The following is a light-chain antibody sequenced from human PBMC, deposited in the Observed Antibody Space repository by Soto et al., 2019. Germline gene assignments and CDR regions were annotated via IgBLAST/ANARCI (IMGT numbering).Light chain of an antibody. CDR2: GAS. CDR3: QQYDQWPIT. V-gene: IGKV3-15*01. J-gene: IGKJ5*01. CDR1: QTIRSD. Sequence: IVMTRSPVTLSVWPTERASVSGMASQTIRSDLAWYQQKPGQAPRLLIYGASARALGIPDRFSGSGSGTEFSFTVTSLQSEDFAVYYCQQYDQWPITFGQGTRLE.